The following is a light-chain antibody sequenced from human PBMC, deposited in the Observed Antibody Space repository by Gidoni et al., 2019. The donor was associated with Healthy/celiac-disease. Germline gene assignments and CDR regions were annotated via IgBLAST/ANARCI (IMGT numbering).Light chain of an antibody. CDR2: QDS. CDR1: KLGDKY. CDR3: QAWDSSTRYV. J-gene: IGLJ1*01. Sequence: SYELTQPPPVSGSPGQTASITCSGDKLGDKYACWYQQKPGQSPVLVIYQDSKRPSGIPERFSGSNSGNTATLTISGTQAMDEADYYCQAWDSSTRYVFGTGTKVTVL. V-gene: IGLV3-1*01.